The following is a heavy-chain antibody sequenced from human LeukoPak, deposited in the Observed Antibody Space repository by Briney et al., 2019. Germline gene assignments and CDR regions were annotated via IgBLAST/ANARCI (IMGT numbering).Heavy chain of an antibody. Sequence: ESGPTLVKPTQTLTLTCTFSGFSLSTHGVGVGWIRQPPGKALEWLGLIYWNDDKRYSPSLRTRLTITKDTSKNQVVLTMTNMDPVDTATYYCASGAGYFDYWGQGTLVTVSS. J-gene: IGHJ4*02. D-gene: IGHD3-10*01. CDR2: IYWNDDK. CDR3: ASGAGYFDY. CDR1: GFSLSTHGVG. V-gene: IGHV2-5*01.